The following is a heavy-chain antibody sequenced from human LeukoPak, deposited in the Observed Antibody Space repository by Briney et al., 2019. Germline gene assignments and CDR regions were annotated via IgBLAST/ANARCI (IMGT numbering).Heavy chain of an antibody. D-gene: IGHD6-19*01. CDR1: GFTFSSYA. Sequence: YPGGSLRLSCAASGFTFSSYAMHWVRQAPGKGLEWVAVISYDGSNKYYADSVKGRFTISRDNSKNTLYLQMDSLRVEDTAVYYCAGGSGWISDSWGPGTLVTVSS. V-gene: IGHV3-30-3*01. CDR3: AGGSGWISDS. J-gene: IGHJ4*02. CDR2: ISYDGSNK.